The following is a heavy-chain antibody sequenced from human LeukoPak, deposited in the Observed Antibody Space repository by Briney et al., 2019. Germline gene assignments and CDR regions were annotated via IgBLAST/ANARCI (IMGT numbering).Heavy chain of an antibody. D-gene: IGHD2-15*01. CDR3: AKAQSWWDFDY. CDR2: ISSSSHYI. Sequence: GGSLRLSCAASGFTFRSYTMNWVRQAPGKGLEWVSSISSSSHYIYYTDSVKGRFTISRDNSKNTLYLQMNSLRAEDTAVYYCAKAQSWWDFDYWGQGTLVTVSS. J-gene: IGHJ4*02. CDR1: GFTFRSYT. V-gene: IGHV3-21*04.